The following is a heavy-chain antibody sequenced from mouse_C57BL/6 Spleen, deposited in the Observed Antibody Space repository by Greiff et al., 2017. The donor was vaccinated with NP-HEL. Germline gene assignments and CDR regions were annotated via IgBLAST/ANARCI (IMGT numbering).Heavy chain of an antibody. V-gene: IGHV1-42*01. Sequence: VQLQQSGPELVKPGASVKISCKASGYSFTGYYMTWVKQSPEKSLEWIGEINPSTGGTTYNQKFKAKATLTVDKASSTAYMQLKSLTSEDSAVYYCARRGDGYYDDAMDYWGQGTSVTVAS. D-gene: IGHD2-3*01. CDR1: GYSFTGYY. J-gene: IGHJ4*01. CDR3: ARRGDGYYDDAMDY. CDR2: INPSTGGT.